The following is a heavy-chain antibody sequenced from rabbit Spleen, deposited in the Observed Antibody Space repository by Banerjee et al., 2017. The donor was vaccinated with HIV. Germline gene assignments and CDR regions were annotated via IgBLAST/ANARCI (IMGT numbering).Heavy chain of an antibody. CDR3: ARDGAGGSYFAL. D-gene: IGHD8-1*01. J-gene: IGHJ6*01. CDR1: GFDFSGTG. V-gene: IGHV1S47*01. CDR2: IDPVFGIT. Sequence: QEQLMESGGGLVQPGGSLKLSCKASGFDFSGTGVSWVRQAPGKGLEWIGYIDPVFGITYYANWVNGRFSISRENAQNTVFLQMTSLTAADTATYFCARDGAGGSYFALWGPGTLVTVS.